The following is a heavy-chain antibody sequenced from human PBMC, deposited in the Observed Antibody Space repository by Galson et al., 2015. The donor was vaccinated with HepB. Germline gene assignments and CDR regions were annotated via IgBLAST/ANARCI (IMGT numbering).Heavy chain of an antibody. V-gene: IGHV1-2*02. J-gene: IGHJ4*02. CDR1: GYTFTDNY. Sequence: SVKVSCKASGYTFTDNYIHWVRQAPGQGLYYMGWIDPNDGGTNSAPRFQGRITLARDTSISTLYLELTRLESDDTAVYYCAREGRSVAARGGKFFDYWGQGTLVTISS. CDR2: IDPNDGGT. CDR3: AREGRSVAARGGKFFDY. D-gene: IGHD3-10*01.